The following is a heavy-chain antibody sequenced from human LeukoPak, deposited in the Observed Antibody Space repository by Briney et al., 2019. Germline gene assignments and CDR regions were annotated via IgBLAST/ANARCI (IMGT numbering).Heavy chain of an antibody. D-gene: IGHD3-22*01. Sequence: SETLSLTCAVYGGSFSGYYWSWIRQPPGKGLEWIGEINHSGSTYYNPSLKSRVTISVDTSKNQFSLKLSSVTAADTAVYYCARGRTYYYDSSGWTYDYWGQGTLVTVSS. CDR3: ARGRTYYYDSSGWTYDY. CDR2: INHSGST. J-gene: IGHJ4*02. V-gene: IGHV4-34*01. CDR1: GGSFSGYY.